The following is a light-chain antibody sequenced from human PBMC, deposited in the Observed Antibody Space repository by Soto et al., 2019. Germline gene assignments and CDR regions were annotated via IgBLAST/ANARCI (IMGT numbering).Light chain of an antibody. CDR1: SSNIGSNT. Sequence: QSVLTQPPSTSGTPGQRVTISCSGSSSNIGSNTVNWYQQLPGTAPKLLIYRDNQRPSGVPDRSSGSKSGTSASLAISGLQSEDEADYYCAAWDGSLKGYVFGTGTKVTVL. CDR3: AAWDGSLKGYV. CDR2: RDN. V-gene: IGLV1-44*01. J-gene: IGLJ1*01.